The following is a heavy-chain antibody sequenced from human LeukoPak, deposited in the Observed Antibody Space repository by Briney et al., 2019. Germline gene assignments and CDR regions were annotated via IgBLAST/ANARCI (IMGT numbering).Heavy chain of an antibody. CDR3: TTLSYDILTGSVDY. D-gene: IGHD3-9*01. CDR2: IRSKANSYAT. Sequence: PGGSLKLSCAASGFTFSGSAMHWVRQTSGKGLEWVGRIRSKANSYATAYAASVKGRFTISRDDSKNTAYLQMNSLKTEDTAVYYCTTLSYDILTGSVDYWGQGTLVTVSS. CDR1: GFTFSGSA. J-gene: IGHJ4*02. V-gene: IGHV3-73*01.